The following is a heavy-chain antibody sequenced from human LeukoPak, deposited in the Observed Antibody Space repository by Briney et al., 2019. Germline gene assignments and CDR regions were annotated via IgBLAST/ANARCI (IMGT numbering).Heavy chain of an antibody. CDR2: IYYSGST. CDR1: GGSISSSSYY. V-gene: IGHV4-39*07. D-gene: IGHD3-22*01. CDR3: ARDEGSAYPFDY. J-gene: IGHJ4*02. Sequence: SETLSLTCTVSGGSISSSSYYWGWIRQPPGKGLEWIGSIYYSGSTYYNPSLKSRVTISVDTFKDRFSLNLNSVTAADTAVYFCARDEGSAYPFDYWGQGTLVTVSS.